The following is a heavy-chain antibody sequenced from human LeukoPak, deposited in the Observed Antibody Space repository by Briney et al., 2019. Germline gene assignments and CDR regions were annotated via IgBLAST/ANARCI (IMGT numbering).Heavy chain of an antibody. CDR1: GGTFSSYA. V-gene: IGHV1-69*13. J-gene: IGHJ5*02. Sequence: ASVKVSCKASGGTFSSYAVSWVRQAPGQGLEWMGGIIPIFGTANYAQKFQGRVTITADESTSTAYMELSSLRSEDTAVYYCARWRVPANWFDPWGQGTLVTVSS. D-gene: IGHD2-2*01. CDR3: ARWRVPANWFDP. CDR2: IIPIFGTA.